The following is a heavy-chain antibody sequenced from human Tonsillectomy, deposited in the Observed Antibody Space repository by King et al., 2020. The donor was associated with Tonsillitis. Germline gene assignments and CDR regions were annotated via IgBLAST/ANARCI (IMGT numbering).Heavy chain of an antibody. J-gene: IGHJ4*02. CDR3: ARQDPYSSVPFDY. CDR2: IYYSGST. D-gene: IGHD6-19*01. Sequence: QLQESGPGLVKPSETLSLTCTVSGGSISSSSYYWGWIRQPPGKGLEWIGSIYYSGSTYYNPSLKSRVNISVDTSKNQFSLKLSSVTAADTAVYYCARQDPYSSVPFDYWGQGTLVPVSS. CDR1: GGSISSSSYY. V-gene: IGHV4-39*01.